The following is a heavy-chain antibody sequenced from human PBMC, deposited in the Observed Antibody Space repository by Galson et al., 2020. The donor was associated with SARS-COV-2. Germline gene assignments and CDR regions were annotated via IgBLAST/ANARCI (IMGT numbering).Heavy chain of an antibody. V-gene: IGHV3-11*01. J-gene: IGHJ5*02. CDR3: ARGSWGSLDP. CDR1: GFIFSDAH. D-gene: IGHD3-16*01. CDR2: IKNGGDTI. Sequence: GGSLRLSCAASGFIFSDAHMTWIRQAPGKGLEWNSHIKNGGDTIYYADSVKGRFTMSRDNANNLLYLQRNSLRVEDTAMYYCARGSWGSLDPWGQGTLVTVS.